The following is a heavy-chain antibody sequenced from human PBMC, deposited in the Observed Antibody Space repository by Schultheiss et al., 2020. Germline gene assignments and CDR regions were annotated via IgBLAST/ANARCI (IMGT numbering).Heavy chain of an antibody. CDR2: ISSSSSTF. Sequence: GGSLRLSCATSGFDFSRYSMNWVRQAPAKGLEWVSYISSSSSTFYYADPVKGRFTISRDNAKNSLYLQMNTLRDEDTAVYYCMRISAGENYWGQGTLVTVSS. CDR3: MRISAGENY. V-gene: IGHV3-48*02. J-gene: IGHJ4*02. CDR1: GFDFSRYS. D-gene: IGHD6-13*01.